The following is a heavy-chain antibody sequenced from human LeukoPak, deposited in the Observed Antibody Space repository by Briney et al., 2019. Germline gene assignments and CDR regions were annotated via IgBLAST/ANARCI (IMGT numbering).Heavy chain of an antibody. CDR1: GGSFSGYY. CDR3: ARDRGLYCSSTSCPLGSYYYYYMDV. Sequence: SETLSLTCAVYGGSFSGYYWSWIRQPPGKGLEWIGEINHSGSTNYNPSLKSRVTISVDTSKNQFSLKLSSVTAADTAVYYCARDRGLYCSSTSCPLGSYYYYYMDVWGKGTTVTVSS. D-gene: IGHD2-2*01. V-gene: IGHV4-34*01. CDR2: INHSGST. J-gene: IGHJ6*03.